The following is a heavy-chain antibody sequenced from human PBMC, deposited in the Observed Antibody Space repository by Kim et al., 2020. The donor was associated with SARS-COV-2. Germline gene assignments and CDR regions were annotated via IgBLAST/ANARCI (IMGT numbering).Heavy chain of an antibody. J-gene: IGHJ4*01. Sequence: SVKWLFTMSRDNSKNTLYLQMNSLRTDDTTVYYCAKDVSGYGGSTYYFDSWGQGTLVTVSS. V-gene: IGHV3-30*02. CDR3: AKDVSGYGGSTYYFDS. D-gene: IGHD1-26*01.